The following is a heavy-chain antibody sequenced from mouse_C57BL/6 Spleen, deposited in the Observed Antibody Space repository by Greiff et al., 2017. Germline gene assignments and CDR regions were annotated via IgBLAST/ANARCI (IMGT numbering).Heavy chain of an antibody. J-gene: IGHJ3*01. D-gene: IGHD1-1*01. V-gene: IGHV1-9*01. CDR1: GYTFTGYW. CDR2: ILPGSGST. CDR3: ASPYYDGSEFAD. Sequence: QVQLQQSGAELMKPGASVKLSCKATGYTFTGYWIEWVKQRPGHGLAWLGEILPGSGSTNYNEKFEGKATFTADTSSNTAYMQLSSLTTEDSAIYYCASPYYDGSEFADWGQGTLVTVSA.